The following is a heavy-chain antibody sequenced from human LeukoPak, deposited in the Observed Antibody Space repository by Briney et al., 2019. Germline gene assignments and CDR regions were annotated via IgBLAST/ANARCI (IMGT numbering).Heavy chain of an antibody. Sequence: SVKVSCKASGGTFSSYAISWVRQAPGQGLEWVGGIIPIFGTANYAQKFQGRVTITADESTSTAYMELSSLKSEDTAVYYCAADGDIVVVPAAPYYYYGMVVWGKGTTVTVSS. CDR2: IIPIFGTA. CDR1: GGTFSSYA. D-gene: IGHD2-2*01. V-gene: IGHV1-69*13. CDR3: AADGDIVVVPAAPYYYYGMVV. J-gene: IGHJ6*04.